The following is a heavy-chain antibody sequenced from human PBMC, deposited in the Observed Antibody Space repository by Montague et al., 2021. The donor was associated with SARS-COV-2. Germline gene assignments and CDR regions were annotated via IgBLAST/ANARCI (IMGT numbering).Heavy chain of an antibody. Sequence: SLRLSCAASGLTFSSYSMVWVRQAPGKGLEWVSSITSSSDYIHYAVSVKGRFTISRDNDRNSLYLLMNSLRAEDTAVYYYARGEMATISESFDLWGQGTMVTVSS. CDR3: ARGEMATISESFDL. V-gene: IGHV3-21*01. CDR2: ITSSSDYI. D-gene: IGHD5-24*01. CDR1: GLTFSSYS. J-gene: IGHJ3*01.